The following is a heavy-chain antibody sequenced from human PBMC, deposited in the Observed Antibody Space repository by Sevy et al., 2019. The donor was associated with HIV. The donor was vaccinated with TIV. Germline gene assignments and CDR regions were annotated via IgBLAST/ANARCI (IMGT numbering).Heavy chain of an antibody. CDR1: GLTVSSNY. CDR3: ARAITGVYYDSSGYSRSHAFDI. Sequence: GGSLRLSCAASGLTVSSNYMSWVRQAPGKGLEWVSVIYSGGSTYYADSVKGRFTISRDNSKNTLYLQMNSLRAEDTAVYYCARAITGVYYDSSGYSRSHAFDIWGQGTMVTVSS. D-gene: IGHD3-22*01. V-gene: IGHV3-53*01. CDR2: IYSGGST. J-gene: IGHJ3*02.